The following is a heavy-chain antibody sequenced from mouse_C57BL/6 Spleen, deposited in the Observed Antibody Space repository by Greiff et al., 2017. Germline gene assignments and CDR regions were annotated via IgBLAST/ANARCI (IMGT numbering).Heavy chain of an antibody. V-gene: IGHV1-76*01. CDR1: GYTFTDYY. CDR3: ARRGVYYDYDGYFDV. CDR2: IYPGSGNT. D-gene: IGHD2-4*01. J-gene: IGHJ1*03. Sequence: QVQLQQSRAELVRPGASVKLSCKASGYTFTDYYINWVKQRPGQGLEWIARIYPGSGNTYYNEKFKGKATLTAEKSSSTAYMQLSSLTSEDSAVYFCARRGVYYDYDGYFDVWGTGTTVTVSS.